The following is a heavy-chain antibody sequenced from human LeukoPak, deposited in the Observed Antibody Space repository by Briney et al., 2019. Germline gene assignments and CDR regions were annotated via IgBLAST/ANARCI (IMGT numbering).Heavy chain of an antibody. CDR1: GDSVSSNSAA. CDR2: TYYRSKWYN. D-gene: IGHD6-19*01. J-gene: IGHJ5*02. CDR3: ARGQIAVAGSFLGERRRNWFDP. Sequence: SQTLSLTCAISGDSVSSNSAAWNWIRQSPSRGLEWLGRTYYRSKWYNDYAVSVKSRITINPDTSKNQFSLQLNSVTPEDTAVYYCARGQIAVAGSFLGERRRNWFDPWGQGTLVTVSS. V-gene: IGHV6-1*01.